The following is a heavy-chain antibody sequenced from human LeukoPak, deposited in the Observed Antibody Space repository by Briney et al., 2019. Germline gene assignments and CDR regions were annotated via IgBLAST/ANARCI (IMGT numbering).Heavy chain of an antibody. CDR3: ARPIDPWAPFDP. Sequence: SETLSLTCTVSGGSISSSSYYWSWIRQPPGKGLEWIGYIYYSGSTNYNPSLKSRVTISVDTSKNQFSLKLSSVTAADTAVYYCARPIDPWAPFDPWGQGTLVTVSS. J-gene: IGHJ5*02. CDR2: IYYSGST. V-gene: IGHV4-61*05. D-gene: IGHD3-9*01. CDR1: GGSISSSSYY.